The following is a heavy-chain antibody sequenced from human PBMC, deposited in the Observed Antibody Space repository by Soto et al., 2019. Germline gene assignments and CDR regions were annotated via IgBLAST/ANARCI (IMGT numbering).Heavy chain of an antibody. Sequence: SETLSLTCTVSGGSISSGGYYWSWIRQHPGKGLEWIGYIYYSGSTYYNPSLKSRVTISVDTSKNQFSLKLSSVTAADTAVYYCASWSGYYYYYGMDVWGQGTTVTVSS. CDR2: IYYSGST. D-gene: IGHD3-3*01. CDR1: GGSISSGGYY. V-gene: IGHV4-31*03. CDR3: ASWSGYYYYYGMDV. J-gene: IGHJ6*02.